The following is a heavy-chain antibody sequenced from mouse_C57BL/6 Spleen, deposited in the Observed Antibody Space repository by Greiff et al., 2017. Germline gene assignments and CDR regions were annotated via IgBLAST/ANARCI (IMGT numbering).Heavy chain of an antibody. V-gene: IGHV1-80*01. CDR2: IYPGDGDT. CDR3: ARWGTTVVGPLAY. J-gene: IGHJ3*01. Sequence: QVQLKQSGAELVKPGASVKISCKASGYAFSSYWMNWVKQRPGKGLEWIGQIYPGDGDTNYNGKFKGKATLTADKSSSTAYMQLSSLTSEDSAVYFCARWGTTVVGPLAYWGQGTLVTVSA. D-gene: IGHD1-1*01. CDR1: GYAFSSYW.